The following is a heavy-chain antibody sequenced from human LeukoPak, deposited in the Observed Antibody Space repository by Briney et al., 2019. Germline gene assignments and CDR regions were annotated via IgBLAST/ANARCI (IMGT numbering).Heavy chain of an antibody. J-gene: IGHJ6*02. V-gene: IGHV3-48*03. D-gene: IGHD4-11*01. Sequence: GGSLRLSCAASGFIFSSYEMNWARQAPGKGLEWVSYISNSGSTIYYADSVKGRFTISRDNAKNSLFLQMNSLRAEDTAVYYCARGGYSNANKFYYYGMDVWGQGTTVTV. CDR1: GFIFSSYE. CDR3: ARGGYSNANKFYYYGMDV. CDR2: ISNSGSTI.